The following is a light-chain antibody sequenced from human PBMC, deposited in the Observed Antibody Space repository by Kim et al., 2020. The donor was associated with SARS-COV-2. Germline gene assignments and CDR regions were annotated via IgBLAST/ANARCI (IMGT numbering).Light chain of an antibody. CDR1: SLRSYY. J-gene: IGLJ1*01. Sequence: LGQTVRITCQGDSLRSYYASWYQQKPGQAPGLVIYGKNNRPSGIPDRFSGSSSGNTASLTITGAQAEDEADYYCNSRDSSGNHLNVFGTGTKVTVL. V-gene: IGLV3-19*01. CDR3: NSRDSSGNHLNV. CDR2: GKN.